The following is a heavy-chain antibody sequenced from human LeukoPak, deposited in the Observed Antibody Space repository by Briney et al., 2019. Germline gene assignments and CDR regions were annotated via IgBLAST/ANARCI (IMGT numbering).Heavy chain of an antibody. J-gene: IGHJ3*02. CDR3: ARRDSSDAFDI. CDR1: XXTXTXYX. D-gene: IGHD6-6*01. V-gene: IGHV1-18*01. Sequence: XXXASXXTXTXYXXSWVRXXXXXXXXWMGWISAYNGNTNYAQKLQGRVTMTTDTSTSTACMELRSLRSDDTAVYHCARRDSSDAFDIWGQGTMVTVSS. CDR2: ISAYNGNT.